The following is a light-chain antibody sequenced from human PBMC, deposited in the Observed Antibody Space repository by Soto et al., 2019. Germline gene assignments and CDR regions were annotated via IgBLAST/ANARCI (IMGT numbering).Light chain of an antibody. CDR1: SSDVGGYNY. J-gene: IGLJ1*01. V-gene: IGLV2-14*01. Sequence: QSALTQPASVSGSPGQSITISCTGTSSDVGGYNYVSWYQQHPGKAPKLMIYEVSNRPSGVSNRFSGSKSGNTASLIISGLQAEDEADYYCSSYTTSSIYVFGIGTKLTVL. CDR3: SSYTTSSIYV. CDR2: EVS.